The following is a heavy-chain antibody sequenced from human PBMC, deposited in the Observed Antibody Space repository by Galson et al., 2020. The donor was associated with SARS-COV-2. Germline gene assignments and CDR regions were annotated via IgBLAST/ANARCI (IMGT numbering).Heavy chain of an antibody. CDR1: GFTFDDYS. CDR2: ISWNGGRT. V-gene: IGHV3-43*01. D-gene: IGHD1-26*01. Sequence: GESLKISCAASGFTFDDYSMHWVRQVPGKGLEWVSLISWNGGRTSYADSVRGRFTISRDNSKNSLYLHMHTLTIEDSALYYCVKGLEYGIVETTSFDYWGQGTLVTVSS. J-gene: IGHJ4*02. CDR3: VKGLEYGIVETTSFDY.